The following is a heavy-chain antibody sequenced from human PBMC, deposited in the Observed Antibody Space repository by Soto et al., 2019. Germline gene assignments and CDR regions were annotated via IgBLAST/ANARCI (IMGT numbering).Heavy chain of an antibody. CDR1: GFTFSSYA. D-gene: IGHD6-13*01. CDR3: ARGPPGIAAAYIGPY. J-gene: IGHJ4*02. V-gene: IGHV3-30-3*01. Sequence: VQLVESGGGLVKPGGSLRLSCAASGFTFSSYAMHWVRQAPGKGLEWVAVISYDGSNKYYADSVKGRFTISRDNSKNTLYLQMNSLRAEDTAVYYCARGPPGIAAAYIGPYWGQGTLVTVSS. CDR2: ISYDGSNK.